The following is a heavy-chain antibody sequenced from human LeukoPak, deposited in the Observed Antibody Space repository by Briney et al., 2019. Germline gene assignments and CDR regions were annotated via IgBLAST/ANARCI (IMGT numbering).Heavy chain of an antibody. J-gene: IGHJ3*02. Sequence: PGGSLRLSCAASGFTFSSYAMHWVRQAPGKGLEWVAVISYDGSNKYYADSVKGRFTISRDNAKNSVYLQMDSLRAGDTAVYYCAREPKGDQAFDIWGQGTMVTVSS. CDR2: ISYDGSNK. D-gene: IGHD3-16*01. CDR3: AREPKGDQAFDI. CDR1: GFTFSSYA. V-gene: IGHV3-30-3*01.